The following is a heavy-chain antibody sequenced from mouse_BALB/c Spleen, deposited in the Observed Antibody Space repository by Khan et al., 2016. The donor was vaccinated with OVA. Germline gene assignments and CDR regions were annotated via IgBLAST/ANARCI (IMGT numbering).Heavy chain of an antibody. J-gene: IGHJ3*01. D-gene: IGHD2-12*01. V-gene: IGHV1-5*01. CDR3: TRGDYSSFAY. CDR1: GYSFTSYL. Sequence: EVQLQESGTVLARPGASVKMSCKASGYSFTSYLIHWVKQRPGQGLEWIGDIFPGHSDTTYNQKFKDKAKLTAGTSANTAYMGLSSLTNEDSAVYYCTRGDYSSFAYWGQGTLVTVSA. CDR2: IFPGHSDT.